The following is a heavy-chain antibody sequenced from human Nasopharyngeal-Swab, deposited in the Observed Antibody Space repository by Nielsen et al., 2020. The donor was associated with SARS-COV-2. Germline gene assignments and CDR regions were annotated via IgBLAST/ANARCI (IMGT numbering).Heavy chain of an antibody. Sequence: GESLKLSCAASGFTFSSYSMNWVRQAPVRGLEWVSSISSSSSYIYYADSVKGRFTISRDNAKNSLYLQMNSLRAEDTAVYYCARESSNYYGSGSPFETWGQGTLVTVSS. D-gene: IGHD3-10*01. CDR2: ISSSSSYI. V-gene: IGHV3-21*01. CDR3: ARESSNYYGSGSPFET. CDR1: GFTFSSYS. J-gene: IGHJ5*02.